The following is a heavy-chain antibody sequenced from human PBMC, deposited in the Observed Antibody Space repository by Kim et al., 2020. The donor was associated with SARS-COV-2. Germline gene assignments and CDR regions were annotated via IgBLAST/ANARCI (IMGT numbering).Heavy chain of an antibody. J-gene: IGHJ2*01. CDR1: GGSISSYY. Sequence: SETLSLTCTVSGGSISSYYWSWIRQPPGKGLEWIGYIYYSGSTNYNPSLKSRVTISVDTSKNQFSLKLSSVTAADTAVYYCARDNTYYYDSSGAGVYWYFDLWGRGTLVTVSS. CDR2: IYYSGST. CDR3: ARDNTYYYDSSGAGVYWYFDL. V-gene: IGHV4-59*13. D-gene: IGHD3-22*01.